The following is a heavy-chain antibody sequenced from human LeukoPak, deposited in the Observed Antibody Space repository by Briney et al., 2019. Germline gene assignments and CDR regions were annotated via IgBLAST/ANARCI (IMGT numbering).Heavy chain of an antibody. D-gene: IGHD6-19*01. J-gene: IGHJ5*02. V-gene: IGHV4-59*01. Sequence: PSETLSLTCTVSGGSISSYYWSWIRQPPGKGLEWIGYIYYSGSTNYNPSLKSRVTISVDTSKNQFSLKLSSVTAADTAVYYCAREAYSRGHHGVDPWGQGTLVTGSS. CDR2: IYYSGST. CDR1: GGSISSYY. CDR3: AREAYSRGHHGVDP.